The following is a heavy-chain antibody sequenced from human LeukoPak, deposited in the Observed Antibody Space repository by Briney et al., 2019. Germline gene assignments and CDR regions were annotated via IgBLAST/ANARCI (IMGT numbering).Heavy chain of an antibody. V-gene: IGHV4-34*01. D-gene: IGHD6-19*01. J-gene: IGHJ3*02. CDR1: GGSFSGYC. CDR2: INHSGST. CDR3: ARGVAVAGHAFDI. Sequence: SETLSLTCAVYGGSFSGYCWSWIRQPPGKGLEWIGEINHSGSTNYNPSLKSRVTISVDTSKNQFSLKLSSVTAADTAVYYCARGVAVAGHAFDIWGQGTTVTVSS.